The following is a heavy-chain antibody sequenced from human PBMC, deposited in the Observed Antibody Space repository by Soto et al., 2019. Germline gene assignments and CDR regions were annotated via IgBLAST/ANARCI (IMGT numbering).Heavy chain of an antibody. Sequence: PSETLSLTCTVSGGSISSSSYYWCWIRHPPGKGLECIGSIYYSGSTYYNPSLKSRVTISVDTSENNLSLKLTSVSAADTAVYYCARVQAITGPPEDAFDIWGQGTMVTVSS. CDR2: IYYSGST. V-gene: IGHV4-39*02. J-gene: IGHJ3*02. CDR1: GGSISSSSYY. CDR3: ARVQAITGPPEDAFDI. D-gene: IGHD2-2*01.